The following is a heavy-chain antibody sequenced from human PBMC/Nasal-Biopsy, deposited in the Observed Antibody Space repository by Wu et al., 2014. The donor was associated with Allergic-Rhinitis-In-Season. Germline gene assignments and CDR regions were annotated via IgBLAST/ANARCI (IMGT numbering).Heavy chain of an antibody. CDR1: GFSFSNYG. CDR3: AGTYTYSYGYYFDY. Sequence: LRLSCAASGFSFSNYGMSWVRQAPGKGLEWVSAISGSGGTTDYAGSVKGRFTISRDNSKNTLYLQMNSLSADDTAVYYCAGTYTYSYGYYFDYWGQGTLVTVSS. J-gene: IGHJ4*02. D-gene: IGHD5-18*01. V-gene: IGHV3-23*01. CDR2: ISGSGGTT.